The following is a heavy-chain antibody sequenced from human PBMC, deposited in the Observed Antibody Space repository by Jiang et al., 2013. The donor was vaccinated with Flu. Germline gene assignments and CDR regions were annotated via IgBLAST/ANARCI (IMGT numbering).Heavy chain of an antibody. CDR3: ARFSGSYLYYFDY. D-gene: IGHD3-10*01. Sequence: SGSGLVKPSETLSLTCTVSGGSVSSGSYYWSWIRQPPGKGLEWIGYIYYSGSTNYNPSLKSRVTISVDTSKNQFSLKLSSVTAADTAVYYCARFSGSYLYYFDYWGQGTLVTVSS. V-gene: IGHV4-61*01. CDR1: GGSVSSGSYY. CDR2: IYYSGST. J-gene: IGHJ4*02.